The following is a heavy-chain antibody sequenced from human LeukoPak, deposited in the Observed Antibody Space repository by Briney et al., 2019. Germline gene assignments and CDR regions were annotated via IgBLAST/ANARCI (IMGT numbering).Heavy chain of an antibody. CDR3: AKDLYNYYGSGSSFNF. Sequence: GGSLRLSCAASGFTFSFYGMHWVRQAPGKGLEWAAFTGYDGGNKYYADSVKGRFTISRDNSKNTLYLQMNSLRAEDTAVYYCAKDLYNYYGSGSSFNFWGQGTLVTVSS. D-gene: IGHD3-10*01. CDR2: TGYDGGNK. CDR1: GFTFSFYG. J-gene: IGHJ4*02. V-gene: IGHV3-30*02.